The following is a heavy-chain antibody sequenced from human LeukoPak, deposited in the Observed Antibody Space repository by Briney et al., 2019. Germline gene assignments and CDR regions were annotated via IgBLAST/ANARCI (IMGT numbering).Heavy chain of an antibody. CDR2: ISGSGSTI. CDR3: ARVRSGYSHQHYFDY. CDR1: GFTFSNYE. J-gene: IGHJ4*02. D-gene: IGHD5-18*01. V-gene: IGHV3-48*03. Sequence: PGGSLRLSCAASGFTFSNYEMNWVRQAPGKGLEWVSYISGSGSTIYYADSVKGRFTISRDNAKDSLYLQMNSLRAEDTAVYYCARVRSGYSHQHYFDYWGPGTLVTASS.